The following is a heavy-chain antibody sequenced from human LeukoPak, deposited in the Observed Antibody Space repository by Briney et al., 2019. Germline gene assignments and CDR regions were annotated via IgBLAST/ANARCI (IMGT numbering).Heavy chain of an antibody. CDR2: IYTGGST. D-gene: IGHD3-22*01. J-gene: IGHJ4*02. V-gene: IGHV4-4*07. Sequence: SETLSLTCTVSGGSISTYYWSWIRQPAGKGLEWIGLIYTGGSTNYNPSLKSRVTMSIDTSKKQFSLKLSSVTAADTAVYYCARTPIYYFDNSGYYNWGQGTLVTVSS. CDR3: ARTPIYYFDNSGYYN. CDR1: GGSISTYY.